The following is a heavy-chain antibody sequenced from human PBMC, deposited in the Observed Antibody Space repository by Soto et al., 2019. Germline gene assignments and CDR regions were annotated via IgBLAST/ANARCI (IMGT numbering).Heavy chain of an antibody. V-gene: IGHV3-9*01. CDR3: AKSVVVAALLFDY. D-gene: IGHD2-15*01. Sequence: SLRLSCAASGFTFYDYAIHCVRQSPGKGLEWVSGISWNSGSIGYADSVKGRFTISRDNAKNSLYLQMNSLRAEDTALYYCAKSVVVAALLFDYWGQGTLVTAPQ. CDR1: GFTFYDYA. CDR2: ISWNSGSI. J-gene: IGHJ4*02.